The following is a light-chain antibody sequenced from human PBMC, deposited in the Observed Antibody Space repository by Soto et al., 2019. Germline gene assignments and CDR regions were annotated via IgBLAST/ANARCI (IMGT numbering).Light chain of an antibody. CDR3: QQYNNWPPLT. CDR1: QSLSSN. J-gene: IGKJ4*01. V-gene: IGKV3-15*01. CDR2: SAS. Sequence: EIVMTQSPATLSVSPGERATLSCRASQSLSSNLAWYQQKPGQAPRLLIYSASTRATGIPARFSGSGSGTEFTLTISSLQSEDFAVYYCQQYNNWPPLTFGGGTKVEIK.